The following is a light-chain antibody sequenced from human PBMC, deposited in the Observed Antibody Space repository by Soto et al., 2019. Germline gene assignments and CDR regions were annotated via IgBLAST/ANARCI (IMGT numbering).Light chain of an antibody. CDR3: QPADSFPRT. CDR2: AAS. CDR1: QGVITW. J-gene: IGKJ4*01. Sequence: DIQMTQSPSSVSASVGDRVTITCRASQGVITWLAWYQHKPGTAPKLLIYAASSLQSGVPSRFSGSGSGTEFTLTISSLQPEDFTTYYCQPADSFPRTFGGGTKVEI. V-gene: IGKV1-12*01.